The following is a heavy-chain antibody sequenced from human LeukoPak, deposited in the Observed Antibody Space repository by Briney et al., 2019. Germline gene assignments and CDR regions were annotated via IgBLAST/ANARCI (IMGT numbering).Heavy chain of an antibody. CDR3: AREGSIAVAHDAFDI. J-gene: IGHJ3*02. Sequence: KPSETLSLTCAVYGGSFSGYYWSWIRQPPGKGLEWIGEINHSGSTNYNPSLKSRVTISVDTSKNQFSLKLSSVTAADMAVYYCAREGSIAVAHDAFDIWGQGTMVTVSS. V-gene: IGHV4-34*01. D-gene: IGHD6-19*01. CDR2: INHSGST. CDR1: GGSFSGYY.